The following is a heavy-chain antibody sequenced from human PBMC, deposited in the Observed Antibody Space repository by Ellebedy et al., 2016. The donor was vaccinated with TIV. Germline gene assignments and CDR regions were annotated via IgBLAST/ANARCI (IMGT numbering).Heavy chain of an antibody. J-gene: IGHJ6*02. D-gene: IGHD3-10*01. CDR3: TRDTRAGSGGSTISYGMDV. CDR2: IRSDSRTI. CDR1: GFTFTSYW. Sequence: GESLKISCAASGFTFTSYWMNWVRQASGKGLEWLSYIRSDSRTIYYADSVKGRFTISRDNAGNSLFLQMNSLRAEDTAVYYCTRDTRAGSGGSTISYGMDVWGQGTTVTVSS. V-gene: IGHV3-48*01.